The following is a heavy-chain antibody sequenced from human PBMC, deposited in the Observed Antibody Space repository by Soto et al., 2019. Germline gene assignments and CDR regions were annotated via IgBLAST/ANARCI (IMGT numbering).Heavy chain of an antibody. D-gene: IGHD6-19*01. Sequence: PGGSLRLSCAASGFTFTKFAMSWVRQAPGKGLEWVASISGPGGSTNYAESVKGRFTISRDNSNDTVSLQMNSLRVEDTALYFCAKDRRIAVSHFDFWGQGTLVTVYS. CDR2: ISGPGGST. J-gene: IGHJ4*02. CDR3: AKDRRIAVSHFDF. CDR1: GFTFTKFA. V-gene: IGHV3-23*01.